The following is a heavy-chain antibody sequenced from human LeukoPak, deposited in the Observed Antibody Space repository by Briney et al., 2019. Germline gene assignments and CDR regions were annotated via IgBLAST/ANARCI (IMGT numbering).Heavy chain of an antibody. J-gene: IGHJ6*03. CDR1: GGSISSSSYY. Sequence: NSSETLSLTCTVSGGSISSSSYYWGWIRQPPGKGLEWIGSIYYSGSTYYNPSLKSRVTISVDTSKNQFSLKLSSVTAADTAVYYCARDTGYCSSTSCYPYYYYYMDVWGKGTTVTVSS. CDR2: IYYSGST. CDR3: ARDTGYCSSTSCYPYYYYYMDV. V-gene: IGHV4-39*07. D-gene: IGHD2-2*01.